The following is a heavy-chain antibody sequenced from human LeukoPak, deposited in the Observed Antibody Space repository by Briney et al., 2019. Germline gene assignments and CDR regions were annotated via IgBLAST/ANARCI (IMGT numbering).Heavy chain of an antibody. CDR3: ARDHGYCSSTSCYNWFDP. V-gene: IGHV3-21*01. D-gene: IGHD2-2*01. Sequence: GGSLRLSCAASGFTFSSYSMNWVRQAPGKGLGWVSSISSSSSYIYYADSVKGRFTISRDNAKNSLYLQMNSLRAEDTAVYYCARDHGYCSSTSCYNWFDPWGQGTLVTVSS. J-gene: IGHJ5*02. CDR2: ISSSSSYI. CDR1: GFTFSSYS.